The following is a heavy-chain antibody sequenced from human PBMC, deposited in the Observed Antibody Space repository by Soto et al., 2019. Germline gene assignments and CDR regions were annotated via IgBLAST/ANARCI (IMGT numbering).Heavy chain of an antibody. Sequence: GGSLRLSCAASGFTFSSYAMHWVRQAPGKGLEWVAVISYDGSNKYYADSVKGRFTISRDNSKNTLYLQMNSLRAEDTAVYYCAKEANYYYDSSGPLDYWGQGTLVTVSS. V-gene: IGHV3-30-3*01. D-gene: IGHD3-22*01. CDR2: ISYDGSNK. CDR3: AKEANYYYDSSGPLDY. J-gene: IGHJ4*02. CDR1: GFTFSSYA.